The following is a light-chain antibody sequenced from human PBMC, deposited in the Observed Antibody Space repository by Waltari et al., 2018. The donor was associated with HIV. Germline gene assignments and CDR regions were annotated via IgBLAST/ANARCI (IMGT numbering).Light chain of an antibody. J-gene: IGKJ5*01. V-gene: IGKV1-33*01. CDR3: QQYDNLFT. CDR1: QDISNY. Sequence: DIQMTQSPSSLSASVGDRVTITCQASQDISNYLNWHQQKPGKAPKLLIYDASNLETGVPSRFSGSGSGTDFTFTISSLQPEDIATYYCQQYDNLFTFGQGTRLEIK. CDR2: DAS.